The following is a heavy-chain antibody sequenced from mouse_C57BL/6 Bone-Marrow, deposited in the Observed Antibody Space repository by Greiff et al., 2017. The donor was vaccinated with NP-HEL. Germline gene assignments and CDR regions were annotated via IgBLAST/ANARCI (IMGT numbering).Heavy chain of an antibody. D-gene: IGHD1-1*01. V-gene: IGHV1-15*01. CDR2: IDPETGGT. CDR1: GYTFTDYE. J-gene: IGHJ2*01. CDR3: TREAVVATRYYFDY. Sequence: QVQLQQSGAELVRPGASVTLSCKASGYTFTDYEMHWVKQTPVHGLEWIGAIDPETGGTAYNQKFKGKAILTADKSSSTAYRELRSLTSEDSAVYYCTREAVVATRYYFDYWGQGTTLTVSS.